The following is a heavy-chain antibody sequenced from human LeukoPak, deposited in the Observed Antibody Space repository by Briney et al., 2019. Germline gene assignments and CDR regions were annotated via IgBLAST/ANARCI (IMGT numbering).Heavy chain of an antibody. D-gene: IGHD5-18*01. V-gene: IGHV4-34*01. J-gene: IGHJ5*02. CDR1: GGSFSGYY. CDR2: INHSGST. CDR3: ARGRYSYGYMGANWFDP. Sequence: PSETLSLTCAVYGGSFSGYYWSWIRQPPGKGLEWIGEINHSGSTNYNPSLKSRVTISVDTSKNQFSLKLSSVTAADTAVYYCARGRYSYGYMGANWFDPWGQGTLVTVSS.